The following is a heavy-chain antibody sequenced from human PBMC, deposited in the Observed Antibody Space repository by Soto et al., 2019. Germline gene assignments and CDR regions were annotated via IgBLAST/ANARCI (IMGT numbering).Heavy chain of an antibody. CDR3: ARVLPGAEGWFGP. V-gene: IGHV1-18*01. CDR2: ISLYSDGT. CDR1: GYTFSDYG. Sequence: GSSVKVSCKTSGYTFSDYGITWVRQAPGQPLEWLGWISLYSDGTNYAQKFQGRVSMTTDTSTTTAYMELRSLRSDDTAVYYCARVLPGAEGWFGPWGQGNLVTVTS. J-gene: IGHJ5*02. D-gene: IGHD2-2*01.